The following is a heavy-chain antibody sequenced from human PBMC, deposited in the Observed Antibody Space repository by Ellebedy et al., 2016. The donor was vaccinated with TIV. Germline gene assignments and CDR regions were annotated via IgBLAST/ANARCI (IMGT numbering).Heavy chain of an antibody. Sequence: GSLRLXXTVSDDSFNSYYWSWIRQPAGKGLEWIGRIFVGGTTSYNPSLKNRVTLSIGTSKNEFSLKLSSLTAADTAVYYCARLKQSRDRSHWFFDLWGRGTLVTVSS. CDR1: DDSFNSYY. CDR3: ARLKQSRDRSHWFFDL. V-gene: IGHV4-4*07. CDR2: IFVGGTT. D-gene: IGHD1-14*01. J-gene: IGHJ2*01.